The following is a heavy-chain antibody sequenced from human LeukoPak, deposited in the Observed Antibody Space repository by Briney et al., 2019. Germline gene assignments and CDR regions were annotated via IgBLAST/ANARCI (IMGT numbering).Heavy chain of an antibody. D-gene: IGHD3-22*01. CDR1: GFTVSSNY. CDR3: AKLDSSGYYFDY. J-gene: IGHJ4*02. CDR2: IYSGGST. V-gene: IGHV3-53*01. Sequence: GGSLRLSCAASGFTVSSNYMTWVRQAPGKGLEWVSGIYSGGSTYYADSVKGRFTISRDNSKNTLYLQMNSLRAEDTAVYYCAKLDSSGYYFDYWGQGTWSPSPQ.